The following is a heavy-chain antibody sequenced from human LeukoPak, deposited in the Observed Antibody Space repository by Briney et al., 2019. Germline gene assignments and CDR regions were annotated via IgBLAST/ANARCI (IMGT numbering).Heavy chain of an antibody. D-gene: IGHD3-22*01. CDR3: ARAAYDSSGYLTL. CDR2: IWYDGTNK. J-gene: IGHJ4*02. Sequence: GGSLRLSCAASGFTFSDYYMSWIRQAPGKGLEWVAVIWYDGTNKYYADSVKGRSTISRDSSKNTLYLQMNSLRAEDTAVYYCARAAYDSSGYLTLWGQGTLVTVSS. V-gene: IGHV3-33*08. CDR1: GFTFSDYY.